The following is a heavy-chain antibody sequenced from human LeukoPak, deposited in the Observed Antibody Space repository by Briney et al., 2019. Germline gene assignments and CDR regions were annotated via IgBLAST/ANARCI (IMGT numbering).Heavy chain of an antibody. Sequence: PGGSLRLSCAASGFTFSSYAMSWIRQAPGKGLEWLSAISPTTGTTFYADSVKGRFTISRDNSKNTLYLQMNILRAEDMAVYYFATNASNGDRYFDYWGQGSLVTVSS. J-gene: IGHJ4*02. CDR3: ATNASNGDRYFDY. CDR1: GFTFSSYA. CDR2: ISPTTGTT. D-gene: IGHD4-17*01. V-gene: IGHV3-23*01.